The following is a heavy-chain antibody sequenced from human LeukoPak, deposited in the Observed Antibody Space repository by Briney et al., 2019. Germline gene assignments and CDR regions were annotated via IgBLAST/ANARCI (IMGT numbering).Heavy chain of an antibody. CDR1: GYSISSGYH. CDR2: IYHSGST. Sequence: PSETLSLTCAVSGYSISSGYHWGWIRQPPGKGLEWIGSIYHSGSTYYNPSLKSRVTISVDTSKNQFSLKLSSVSAADTAVYYCARQGGSSWYYFDYWGQGTLVTVSS. J-gene: IGHJ4*02. CDR3: ARQGGSSWYYFDY. D-gene: IGHD6-13*01. V-gene: IGHV4-38-2*01.